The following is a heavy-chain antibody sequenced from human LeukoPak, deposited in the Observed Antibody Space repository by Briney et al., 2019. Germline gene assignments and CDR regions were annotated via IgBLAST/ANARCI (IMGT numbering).Heavy chain of an antibody. V-gene: IGHV1-2*02. Sequence: ASVKVSCKASGYTFTGYYMHWVRQAPGQGLEWMGWINPNSGGTNYAQKFQGRVTMTRDTSISTAYMELSRLRSDGTAVYYCARGPVIRFLEWLYDYWGQGTLVTVSS. D-gene: IGHD3-3*01. CDR2: INPNSGGT. CDR3: ARGPVIRFLEWLYDY. J-gene: IGHJ4*02. CDR1: GYTFTGYY.